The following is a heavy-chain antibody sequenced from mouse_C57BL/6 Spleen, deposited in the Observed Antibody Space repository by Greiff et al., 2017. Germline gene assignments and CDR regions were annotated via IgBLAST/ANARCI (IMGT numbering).Heavy chain of an antibody. CDR3: TTPHYCGSSYLWYFDV. D-gene: IGHD1-1*01. CDR2: IDPENGDT. Sequence: VQLQQSGAALVRPPASVKLSCTASGFNIKAAYMHWVKQRPEQGLEWIGWIDPENGDTEYASKFQGKATITAGTSSNTAYLQLSSLTSEDTAVYYCTTPHYCGSSYLWYFDVWRTATTVPVST. J-gene: IGHJ1*03. CDR1: GFNIKAAY. V-gene: IGHV14-4*01.